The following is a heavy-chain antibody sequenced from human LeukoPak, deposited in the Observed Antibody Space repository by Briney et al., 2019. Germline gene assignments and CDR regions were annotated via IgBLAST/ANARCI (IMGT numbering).Heavy chain of an antibody. CDR1: GFTFSSYA. Sequence: PGGSLRLSCAASGFTFSSYAMSWVRQAPGKGLEWVSGISGSGGSTYYADSVKGRFTISRDNSKNTLYLQMNSLRTADTAVYYCAKDGGLLVVAATPPDYWGQGTLVTVSS. CDR2: ISGSGGST. D-gene: IGHD2-15*01. CDR3: AKDGGLLVVAATPPDY. J-gene: IGHJ4*02. V-gene: IGHV3-23*01.